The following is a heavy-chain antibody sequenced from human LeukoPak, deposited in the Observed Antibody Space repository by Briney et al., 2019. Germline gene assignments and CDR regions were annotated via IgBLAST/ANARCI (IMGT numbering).Heavy chain of an antibody. CDR3: ASHYCSRGTCYFDG. J-gene: IGHJ4*02. CDR1: GFTFSSYA. V-gene: IGHV3-23*01. Sequence: GGSLRLSCAASGFTFSSYAMSWVRQAPGKGLEWLCIVYSGGTTSYADSVRGRFTLSRDISKNTVSLQMNDLRVADTAVYYCASHYCSRGTCYFDGWGRGALVIASS. CDR2: IVYSGGTT. D-gene: IGHD6-13*01.